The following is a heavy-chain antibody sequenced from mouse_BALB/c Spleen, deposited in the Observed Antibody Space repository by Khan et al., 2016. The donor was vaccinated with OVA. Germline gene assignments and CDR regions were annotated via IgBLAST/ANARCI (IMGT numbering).Heavy chain of an antibody. D-gene: IGHD2-1*01. CDR3: ATLYVNPFAY. V-gene: IGHV14-3*02. CDR1: GFNIEDTY. CDR2: IDPANGEI. Sequence: VQLKESGAELVKPGASVKLSCTASGFNIEDTYMHWVKQRPEQGPEWIGRIDPANGEIKFDPKFQGKATLTADTSSNTAYLQVSSLTSEDTAVYYCATLYVNPFAYWGQGTRVSVSA. J-gene: IGHJ3*01.